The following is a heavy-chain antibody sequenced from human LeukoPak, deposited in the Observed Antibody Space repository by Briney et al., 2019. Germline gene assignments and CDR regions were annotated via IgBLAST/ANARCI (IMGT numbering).Heavy chain of an antibody. CDR2: IYHSGST. J-gene: IGHJ4*02. V-gene: IGHV4-38-2*02. D-gene: IGHD2-15*01. CDR3: ARGRIVVVVAATPKSYFDY. Sequence: PSETLSLTCTVSGYSISSGYYWGWIRQPPGKGLEWIGSIYHSGSTYYNPSLKSRVTISVDTSKNQFSLKLSSVTAADTAVYYCARGRIVVVVAATPKSYFDYWGQGTLVTVSS. CDR1: GYSISSGYY.